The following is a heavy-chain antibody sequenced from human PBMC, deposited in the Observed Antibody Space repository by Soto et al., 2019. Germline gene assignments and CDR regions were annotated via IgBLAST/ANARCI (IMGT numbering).Heavy chain of an antibody. Sequence: GSVKFSCKASGYTCTNFYMHWVRQAPGQGLEWIGVIHYSGATPTYEQKFQGRVTMARDTSTSTVYVELNSLITDDTAVYYCAPNWNFDYWGQGTLVTVSS. J-gene: IGHJ4*02. CDR3: APNWNFDY. CDR2: IHYSGATP. V-gene: IGHV1-46*01. CDR1: GYTCTNFY. D-gene: IGHD2-8*01.